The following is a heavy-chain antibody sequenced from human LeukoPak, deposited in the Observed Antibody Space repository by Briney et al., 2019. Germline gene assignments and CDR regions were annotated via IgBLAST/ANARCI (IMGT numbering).Heavy chain of an antibody. Sequence: ESGPTLVKPTQTLTLTCTFSGFSLSTSGVGVGWIRQPPGKALEWLALIYWDDDNRYSPSLKSRLTITKDTSKNQVVLTMTNMDPVDTVTYYCAHQSSYYDILTGYYPAAYFDYWGQGTLVTVSS. CDR3: AHQSSYYDILTGYYPAAYFDY. CDR2: IYWDDDN. V-gene: IGHV2-5*02. J-gene: IGHJ4*02. CDR1: GFSLSTSGVG. D-gene: IGHD3-9*01.